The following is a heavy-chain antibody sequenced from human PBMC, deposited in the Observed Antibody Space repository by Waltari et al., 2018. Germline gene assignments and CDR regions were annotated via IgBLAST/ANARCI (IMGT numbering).Heavy chain of an antibody. V-gene: IGHV7-4-1*02. J-gene: IGHJ4*02. CDR2: INTNTGHP. D-gene: IGHD6-13*01. CDR1: GNTYNLYA. Sequence: QVQLVQSGSELKKPGASVNIPCKASGNTYNLYAINWVRQAPGQGLEWMGWINTNTGHPSYAQGFTRLFVFSCDTSVNTAFLQINSLKADDTAMYYCATVLGAAPATRVTWGQGTLVTVSS. CDR3: ATVLGAAPATRVT.